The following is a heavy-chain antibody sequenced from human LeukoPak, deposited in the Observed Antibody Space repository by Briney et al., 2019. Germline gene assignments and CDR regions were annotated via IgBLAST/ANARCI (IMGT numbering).Heavy chain of an antibody. J-gene: IGHJ5*02. Sequence: GGSLRLSCAASGFTFSSYAMSWVRKAPGKGLEWVSAISGSGGSTYYADSVKGRFTISRDNSKNTLYLQMNSLRAEDTAVYYCAKTRRTTMVRGAKGWFDPWGQGTLVTVSS. CDR3: AKTRRTTMVRGAKGWFDP. CDR1: GFTFSSYA. D-gene: IGHD3-10*01. V-gene: IGHV3-23*01. CDR2: ISGSGGST.